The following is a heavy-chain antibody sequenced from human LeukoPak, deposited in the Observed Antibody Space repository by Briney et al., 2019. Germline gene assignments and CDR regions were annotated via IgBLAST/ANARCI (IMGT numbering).Heavy chain of an antibody. CDR3: ARGPPSGCFHWLNP. V-gene: IGHV4-59*01. D-gene: IGHD6-25*01. CDR1: GDSIISYY. Sequence: SETLSLTCTVSGDSIISYYWSWIRQPPGKGLEWVGYIYYSGSTNYNPSLTSRVIMSVDTSLNQFSLTLRYVPAADTAVSYCARGPPSGCFHWLNPWGEGPLVTFSS. J-gene: IGHJ5*02. CDR2: IYYSGST.